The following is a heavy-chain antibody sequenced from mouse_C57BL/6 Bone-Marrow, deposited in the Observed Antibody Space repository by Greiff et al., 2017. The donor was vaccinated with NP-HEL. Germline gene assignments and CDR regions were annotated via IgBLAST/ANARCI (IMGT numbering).Heavy chain of an antibody. CDR2: IYPSDSET. CDR3: ASPRTTVVEGFAY. V-gene: IGHV1-61*01. CDR1: GYTFTSYW. D-gene: IGHD1-1*01. J-gene: IGHJ3*01. Sequence: QVQLQQSGAELVRPGSSVKLSCKASGYTFTSYWMDWVKQRPGQGLEWIGNIYPSDSETHYNQKFKDKATLTVDKSSSTAYMQLSSLTSEDSAVYYGASPRTTVVEGFAYWGQGTLVTVSA.